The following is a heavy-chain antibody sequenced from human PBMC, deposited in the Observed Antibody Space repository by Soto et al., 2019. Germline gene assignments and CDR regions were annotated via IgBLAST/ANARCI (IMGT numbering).Heavy chain of an antibody. V-gene: IGHV3-30*04. CDR3: ARDPLYYYDSSGYYLDY. Sequence: GGSLRLSCAASGFTFSSYAMHWVRQAPGRGLEWVAVISYDGSNKYYADSVKGRFTISRDNSKNTLYLQMNSLRAEDTAVYYCARDPLYYYDSSGYYLDYWGQGTPVTVSS. CDR2: ISYDGSNK. J-gene: IGHJ4*02. D-gene: IGHD3-22*01. CDR1: GFTFSSYA.